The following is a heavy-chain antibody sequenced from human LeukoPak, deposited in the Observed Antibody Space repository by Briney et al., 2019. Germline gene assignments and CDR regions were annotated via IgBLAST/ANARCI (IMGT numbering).Heavy chain of an antibody. Sequence: SETLSLTCAVYADSFSGYSWSWIRQPPGKGLEWIGSIYYSGNTYYNASLKSQVSISIDTSKNQFSLRLTSVTAADTAVYYCARQTGSGLFILPGGQGTLVTVSS. D-gene: IGHD3/OR15-3a*01. CDR2: IYYSGNT. V-gene: IGHV4-39*01. CDR3: ARQTGSGLFILP. J-gene: IGHJ4*02. CDR1: ADSFSGYS.